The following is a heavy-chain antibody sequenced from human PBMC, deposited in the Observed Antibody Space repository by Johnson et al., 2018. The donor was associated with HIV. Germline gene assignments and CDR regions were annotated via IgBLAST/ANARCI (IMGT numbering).Heavy chain of an antibody. J-gene: IGHJ3*02. CDR3: ARIGAWQLHRAFDI. CDR1: GFTFSSYA. CDR2: ISSNGGST. D-gene: IGHD2-15*01. Sequence: MLLVESGGGVVQPGGSLRLSCAASGFTFSSYAMHWVRQAPGKGLEYVSAISSNGGSTYYANSVKGRFTISRDNSKNTLYLQMNSLRADDTALYYCARIGAWQLHRAFDIWGQGTMVTVSS. V-gene: IGHV3-64*01.